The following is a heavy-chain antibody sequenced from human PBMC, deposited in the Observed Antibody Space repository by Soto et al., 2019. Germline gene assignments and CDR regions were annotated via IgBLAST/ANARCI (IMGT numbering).Heavy chain of an antibody. CDR3: ARAPPDSSSWYWFDY. D-gene: IGHD6-13*01. CDR1: GFTFSTFA. Sequence: GGSLRLSCAASGFTFSTFAMSWVRQAPGKGLEWVSAISGSSDNTYYADSVKGRFTISRDNSKNTLYLQMYSLKAEDTAVYYCARAPPDSSSWYWFDYWGQGTLVTV. CDR2: ISGSSDNT. V-gene: IGHV3-23*01. J-gene: IGHJ4*02.